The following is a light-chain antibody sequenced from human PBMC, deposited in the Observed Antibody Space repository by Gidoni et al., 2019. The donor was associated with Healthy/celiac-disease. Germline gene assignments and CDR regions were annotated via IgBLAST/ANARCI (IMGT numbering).Light chain of an antibody. CDR3: QQRSHLVFT. CDR2: AAS. CDR1: QSVSSY. J-gene: IGKJ3*01. V-gene: IGKV3-11*01. Sequence: EIVLTQSPATLSLSPGERATLSCRASQSVSSYLAWYQQKPGQAPRLLIYAASNRANGIPARFSGSGSWTDFTLTIISLAPEDFAVYYCQQRSHLVFTFGPGTKVDIK.